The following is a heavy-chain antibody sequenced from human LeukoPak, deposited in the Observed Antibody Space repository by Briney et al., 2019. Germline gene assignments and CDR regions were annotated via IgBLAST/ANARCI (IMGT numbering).Heavy chain of an antibody. CDR2: IWYDGSIK. D-gene: IGHD2-15*01. CDR3: ARIDCSGGSCRQYYYYGMDV. J-gene: IGHJ6*02. CDR1: GFTFNTYG. Sequence: GGSLRLSCAASGFTFNTYGMNWVRQAPGKGLEWVGVIWYDGSIKYYAESVKGRFTIPRDNSKNMMYLQMNSLRAEDTAVYHCARIDCSGGSCRQYYYYGMDVWGQGTTVTVSS. V-gene: IGHV3-33*01.